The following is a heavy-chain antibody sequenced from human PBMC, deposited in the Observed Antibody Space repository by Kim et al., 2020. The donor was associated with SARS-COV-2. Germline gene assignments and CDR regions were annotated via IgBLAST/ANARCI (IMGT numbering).Heavy chain of an antibody. V-gene: IGHV4-39*01. CDR3: ARHYYAGSRSYRGFDP. Sequence: SETLSLTCTVSGGSISSDTFCWGWIRQPPGKGLEWIGSIYNSGNTNYNPSLRSRVTISLDTTTNQFSLMLTSVTAADAAIYYCARHYYAGSRSYRGFDPWGQGSRDTVSS. D-gene: IGHD3-10*01. CDR2: IYNSGNT. J-gene: IGHJ5*02. CDR1: GGSISSDTFC.